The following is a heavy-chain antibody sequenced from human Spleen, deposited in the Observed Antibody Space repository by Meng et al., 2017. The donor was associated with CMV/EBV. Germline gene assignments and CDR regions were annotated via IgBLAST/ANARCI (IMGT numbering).Heavy chain of an antibody. J-gene: IGHJ4*02. D-gene: IGHD3-22*01. CDR1: GYNFTGHY. Sequence: SGYNFTGHYIHWVRQAPGQGLEWMGWINPNSGDTTYAQNLQGTVTMTRDTSITTAYMELRDLRSDDTAVYYCARDRYYDNSAYFYDYWGQGALVTVSS. CDR2: INPNSGDT. V-gene: IGHV1-2*02. CDR3: ARDRYYDNSAYFYDY.